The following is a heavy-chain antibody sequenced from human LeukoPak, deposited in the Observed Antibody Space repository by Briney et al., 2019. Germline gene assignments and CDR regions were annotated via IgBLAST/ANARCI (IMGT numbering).Heavy chain of an antibody. J-gene: IGHJ3*02. Sequence: ASVKVSCKASGGTFSSYAISWVRQAPGQGLEWMGGIIPIFGTANYAQKFQGRVTITADESTSTAYMELSSLRSEDTAVYYCARGIVATIGAFDIWGQGTMVTVSS. V-gene: IGHV1-69*13. CDR3: ARGIVATIGAFDI. D-gene: IGHD5-12*01. CDR1: GGTFSSYA. CDR2: IIPIFGTA.